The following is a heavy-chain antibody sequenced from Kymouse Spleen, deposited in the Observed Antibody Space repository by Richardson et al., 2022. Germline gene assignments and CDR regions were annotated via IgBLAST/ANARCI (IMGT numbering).Heavy chain of an antibody. J-gene: IGHJ4*02. V-gene: IGHV3-9*01. CDR1: GFTFDDYA. D-gene: IGHD1-26*01. Sequence: EVQLVESGGGLVQPGRSLRLSCAASGFTFDDYAMHWVRQAPGKGLEWVSGISWNSGSIGYADSVKGRFTISRDNAKNSLYLQMNSLRAEDTALYYCAKPSYSGSYDYWGQGTLVTVSS. CDR2: ISWNSGSI. CDR3: AKPSYSGSYDY.